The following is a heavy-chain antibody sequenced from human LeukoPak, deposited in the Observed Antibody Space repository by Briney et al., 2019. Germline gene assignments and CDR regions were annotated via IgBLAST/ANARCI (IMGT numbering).Heavy chain of an antibody. V-gene: IGHV3-30*18. CDR2: ISYDGSNK. CDR3: AKENHDTYYDFWSGYRNWFDP. Sequence: PGRSLRLSCAASGFTFSSYGMHWVRQAPGKGLEWVAVISYDGSNKYYADSVKGRFTISRDNSKNTLYLQMNSLRAEDTAVYYCAKENHDTYYDFWSGYRNWFDPWGLGTLVTVSS. CDR1: GFTFSSYG. D-gene: IGHD3-3*01. J-gene: IGHJ5*02.